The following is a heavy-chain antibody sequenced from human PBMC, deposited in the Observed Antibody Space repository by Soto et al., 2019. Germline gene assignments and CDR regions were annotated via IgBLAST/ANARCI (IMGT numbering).Heavy chain of an antibody. CDR1: GGSISSGGYY. V-gene: IGHV4-31*03. CDR2: IYYSGST. D-gene: IGHD3-22*01. J-gene: IGHJ3*02. CDR3: AREGDYYDSSDAFDI. Sequence: QVQLQESGPGLVKPSQTLSLTCTVSGGSISSGGYYWSWILQHPGKGLEWIGYIYYSGSTYYNPSLKSRVTISVDTSKTQFSLKLSSVTAADTAVYYCAREGDYYDSSDAFDIWGQGTMVTVSS.